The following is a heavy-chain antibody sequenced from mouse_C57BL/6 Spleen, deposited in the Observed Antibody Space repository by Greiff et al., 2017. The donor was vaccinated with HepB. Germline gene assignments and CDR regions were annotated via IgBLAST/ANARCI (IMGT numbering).Heavy chain of an antibody. CDR3: AREGYDYTWYFDV. J-gene: IGHJ1*03. Sequence: EVKLVESGGGLVKPGGSLKLSCAASGFTFSSYAMSWVRQTPEKRLEWVATISDGGSYTYYPDNVKGRFTISRDNAKNNLYLQMSHLKSEDTAMYYCAREGYDYTWYFDVWGTGTTVTVSS. V-gene: IGHV5-4*01. CDR1: GFTFSSYA. CDR2: ISDGGSYT. D-gene: IGHD2-4*01.